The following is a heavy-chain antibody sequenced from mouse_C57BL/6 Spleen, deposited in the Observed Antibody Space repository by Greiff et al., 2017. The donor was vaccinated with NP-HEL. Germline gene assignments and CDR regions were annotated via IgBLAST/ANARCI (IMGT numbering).Heavy chain of an antibody. J-gene: IGHJ4*01. Sequence: EVQLQQSGAELVRPGASVKLSCTASGFNIKDDYMHWVKQRPEQGLEWIGWIDPENGDTEYASKFQGKATITADTSSNTAYLQLSSLTSEDTAVYYCTTDSLGFYAMDYGGQGTSVTVSA. CDR1: GFNIKDDY. V-gene: IGHV14-4*01. CDR2: IDPENGDT. CDR3: TTDSLGFYAMDY. D-gene: IGHD6-2*01.